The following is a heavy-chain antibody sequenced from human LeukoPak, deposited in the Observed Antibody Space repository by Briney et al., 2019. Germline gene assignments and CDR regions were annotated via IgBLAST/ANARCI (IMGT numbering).Heavy chain of an antibody. CDR1: GFTFSSYS. Sequence: GGSLRLSCAASGFTFSSYSMNWVRQAPGKGLEWVSYISSSSSTIYYADSVKGRFTISRDNAKNSLYLQMNSLRAEDTAVYYCAKLSSWYLEDYWGQGTLVTVSS. CDR3: AKLSSWYLEDY. CDR2: ISSSSSTI. V-gene: IGHV3-48*04. D-gene: IGHD6-13*01. J-gene: IGHJ4*02.